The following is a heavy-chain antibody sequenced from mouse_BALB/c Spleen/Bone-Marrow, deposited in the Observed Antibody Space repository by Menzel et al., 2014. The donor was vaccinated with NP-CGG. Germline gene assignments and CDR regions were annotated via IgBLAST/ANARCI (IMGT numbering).Heavy chain of an antibody. CDR1: GFSLTSYG. Sequence: VQVVESGPGLVQPSQSLSIACTVSGFSLTSYGVHWVRQSPGKGLEWLGVIWSGGSTDYNAAFISRLSISKDNSKSQVFFKMNSLQANDTAIYYCARRLRYYAMDYWGQGTSVTVSS. CDR3: ARRLRYYAMDY. CDR2: IWSGGST. V-gene: IGHV2-2*02. J-gene: IGHJ4*01. D-gene: IGHD2-2*01.